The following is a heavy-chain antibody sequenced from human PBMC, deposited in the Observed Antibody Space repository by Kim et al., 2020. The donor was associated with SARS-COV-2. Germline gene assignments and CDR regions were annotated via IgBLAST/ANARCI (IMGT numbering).Heavy chain of an antibody. CDR3: ARDRASYYGSGRWAYGMDV. Sequence: GGSLRLSCAASGFTFSSYAMHWVRQAPGKGLEWVAVISYDGSNKYYADSVKGRFTISRDNSKNTLYLQMNSLRAEDTAVYYCARDRASYYGSGRWAYGMDVWGQGTTVTVSS. D-gene: IGHD3-10*01. J-gene: IGHJ6*02. V-gene: IGHV3-30*04. CDR2: ISYDGSNK. CDR1: GFTFSSYA.